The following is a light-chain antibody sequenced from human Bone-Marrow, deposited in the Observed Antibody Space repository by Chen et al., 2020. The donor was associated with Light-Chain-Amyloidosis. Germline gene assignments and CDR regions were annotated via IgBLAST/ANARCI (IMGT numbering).Light chain of an antibody. V-gene: IGLV3-21*02. CDR2: DDS. J-gene: IGLJ3*02. CDR3: QVWDRSSDRPV. Sequence: SYVTTPRSSVTVGPGQTATIPRGGNNIGSTSVHWYQQTPGQAPLLVVYDDSDRPSGIPERLSGSNSGNTATLTISRVEAGDEADYYCQVWDRSSDRPVFGGGTKLTVL. CDR1: NIGSTS.